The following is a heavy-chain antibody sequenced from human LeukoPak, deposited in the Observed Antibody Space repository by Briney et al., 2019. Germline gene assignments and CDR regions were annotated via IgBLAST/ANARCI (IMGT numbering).Heavy chain of an antibody. V-gene: IGHV3-23*01. CDR1: GFTFSDFA. CDR3: AKKVGDTYASWYMDA. J-gene: IGHJ6*03. CDR2: TIGSGATT. D-gene: IGHD2-2*01. Sequence: GGSLRLSCAASGFTFSDFAMSWVRQAPGKGLEWVSGTIGSGATTFYADSVKGRFTISRDNSKNTLFLQMNSLRAEDTATYYCAKKVGDTYASWYMDAWGKGTTVTVSS.